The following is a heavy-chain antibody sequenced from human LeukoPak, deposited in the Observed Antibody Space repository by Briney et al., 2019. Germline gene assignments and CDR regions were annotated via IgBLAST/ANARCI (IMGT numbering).Heavy chain of an antibody. CDR1: GGTFSSYA. J-gene: IGHJ4*02. CDR2: IIPIFGTA. D-gene: IGHD5-24*01. Sequence: SVKVSCKASGGTFSSYAISWVRQAPGQGLEWMGGIIPIFGTANYAQKFQGRVTITTDESTSTAYMELSSLISEDTAVYYCARDLGRDGHRGLDYWGQGTLVTVSS. CDR3: ARDLGRDGHRGLDY. V-gene: IGHV1-69*05.